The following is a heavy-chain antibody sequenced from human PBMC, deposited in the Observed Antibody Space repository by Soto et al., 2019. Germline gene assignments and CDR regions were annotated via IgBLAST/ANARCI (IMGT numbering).Heavy chain of an antibody. CDR2: VYSSGTT. D-gene: IGHD3-10*01. V-gene: IGHV4-4*07. Sequence: SETLSLTCSVSGGSINSYWWSWIRQPAGKGLEWIGRVYSSGTTDYNPSLNSRATLSVGTSKNQFSLKLTSVTAADTAVYYCARDIGSYAYGEGYWGQGIQVTVSS. J-gene: IGHJ4*02. CDR1: GGSINSYW. CDR3: ARDIGSYAYGEGY.